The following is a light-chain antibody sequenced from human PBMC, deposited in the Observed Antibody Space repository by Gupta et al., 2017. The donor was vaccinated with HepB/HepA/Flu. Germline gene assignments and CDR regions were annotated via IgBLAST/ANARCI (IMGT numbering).Light chain of an antibody. CDR2: DDR. CDR1: NIGSQS. V-gene: IGLV3-21*03. J-gene: IGLJ1*01. Sequence: SYVLTQPPSVSVAPGRTASITCEGNNIGSQSVHWYQPKPGQAPVLVVDDDRNRPSGIPARFSGSKSGNTATLTISRVEAGDEAEYYCLVWDADSDHYVFGTGTGVTVL. CDR3: LVWDADSDHYV.